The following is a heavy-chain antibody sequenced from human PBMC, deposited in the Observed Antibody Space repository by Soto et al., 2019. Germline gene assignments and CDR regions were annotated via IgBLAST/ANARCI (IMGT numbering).Heavy chain of an antibody. CDR3: AKGGVLEWLSYFDY. V-gene: IGHV3-23*01. Sequence: GGSLRLSCAASGFTFRSYAMSWVRQAPGKGLEWVSAISGSGGSTYYADSVKGRFTISRDNSKNTLDLQMNSLRAEDSAVYYCAKGGVLEWLSYFDYWGQGALVTVSS. D-gene: IGHD3-3*01. J-gene: IGHJ4*02. CDR1: GFTFRSYA. CDR2: ISGSGGST.